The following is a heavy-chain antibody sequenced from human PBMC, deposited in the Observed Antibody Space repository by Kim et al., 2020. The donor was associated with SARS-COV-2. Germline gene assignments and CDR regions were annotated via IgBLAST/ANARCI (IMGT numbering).Heavy chain of an antibody. CDR2: IWYDGSNK. J-gene: IGHJ4*02. Sequence: GGSLRLSCAASGFTFSSYGMHWVRQAPGKGLEWVAVIWYDGSNKYYADSVKGRFTISRDNSKNTLYLQMNSLRAEDTAVYYCARDLRPGTYSGYEEGYWGQGTLVTVSS. CDR3: ARDLRPGTYSGYEEGY. D-gene: IGHD5-12*01. CDR1: GFTFSSYG. V-gene: IGHV3-33*01.